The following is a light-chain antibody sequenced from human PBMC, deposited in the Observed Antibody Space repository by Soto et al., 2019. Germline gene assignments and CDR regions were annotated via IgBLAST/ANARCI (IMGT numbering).Light chain of an antibody. CDR2: KGT. CDR1: SSDVGAYDS. CDR3: CSSAPESTYV. J-gene: IGLJ1*01. V-gene: IGLV2-23*01. Sequence: SVLAQPASVSGSPGQSITISCTGTSSDVGAYDSVSWYQQHPHKAPQVIIYKGTRRPSGVSNRFSGSTSGNAASLTISGLQADDEADYFCCSSAPESTYVFGTGTKLTVL.